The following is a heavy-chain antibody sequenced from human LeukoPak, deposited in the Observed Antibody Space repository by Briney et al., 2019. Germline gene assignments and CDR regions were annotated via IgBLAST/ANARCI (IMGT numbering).Heavy chain of an antibody. CDR3: ARDAVTNYYYYYMDV. CDR1: GYTFTGYY. V-gene: IGHV1-46*01. D-gene: IGHD4-17*01. CDR2: INPSGGST. Sequence: GASVKVSCKASGYTFTGYYMHWVRQAPGQGLEWMGIINPSGGSTSYAQKFQGRVTMTRDTSTSTVYMELSSLRSEDTAVYYCARDAVTNYYYYYMDVWGKGTTVTISS. J-gene: IGHJ6*03.